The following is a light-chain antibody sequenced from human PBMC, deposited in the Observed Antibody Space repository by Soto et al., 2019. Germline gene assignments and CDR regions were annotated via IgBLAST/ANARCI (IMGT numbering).Light chain of an antibody. CDR3: QQYNSYSPYT. J-gene: IGKJ2*01. CDR1: QSISSW. CDR2: DAS. V-gene: IGKV1-5*01. Sequence: DIQMTQSPSTLSASAGDRVTITCRASQSISSWLAWCQQKPGKAPKSLIYDASSLESGVPSRCSGSGSGTEFTLTISSLQPHDFATYYCQQYNSYSPYTFGQGTKLEIK.